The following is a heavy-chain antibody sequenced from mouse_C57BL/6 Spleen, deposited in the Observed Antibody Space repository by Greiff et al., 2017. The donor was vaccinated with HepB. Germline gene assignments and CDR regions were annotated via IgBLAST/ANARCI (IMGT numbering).Heavy chain of an antibody. CDR2: ISYDGSN. D-gene: IGHD3-2*02. J-gene: IGHJ2*01. CDR1: GYSITSGYY. Sequence: EVQRVESGPGLVKPSQSLSLTCSVTGYSITSGYYWNWIRQFPGNKLEWMGYISYDGSNNYNPSLKNRISITRDTSKNQFFLKLNSVTTEDTATYYCARDSSGRGFDYWGQGTTLTVSS. CDR3: ARDSSGRGFDY. V-gene: IGHV3-6*01.